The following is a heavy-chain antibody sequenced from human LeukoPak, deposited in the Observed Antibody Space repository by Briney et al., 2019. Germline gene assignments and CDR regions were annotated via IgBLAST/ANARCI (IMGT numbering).Heavy chain of an antibody. Sequence: ASVKVSCKASGYTFTGYYMHWVRRAPGQGLEGMGWINLNSGGTNYAQKFQGRVTMTRDTSISTAYMELSRLRSDDTAVYYCARLGYCSSTSCYDYWGQGTLVTVSS. J-gene: IGHJ4*02. CDR3: ARLGYCSSTSCYDY. CDR1: GYTFTGYY. CDR2: INLNSGGT. V-gene: IGHV1-2*02. D-gene: IGHD2-2*01.